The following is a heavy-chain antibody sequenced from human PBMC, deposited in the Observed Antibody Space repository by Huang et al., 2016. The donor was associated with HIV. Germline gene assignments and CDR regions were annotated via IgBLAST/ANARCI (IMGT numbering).Heavy chain of an antibody. Sequence: QVQLVQSRAEVKKPGASVKVSCKVSEYTLTELSIHWGGQPPGKGLEWMGGFDPESGETIYAQKFQGRVTMTEDPSTETAIMELSGLRPEDTAVYYCATGFDVFFDFWGQGTLVTVSS. CDR3: ATGFDVFFDF. CDR2: FDPESGET. J-gene: IGHJ4*02. V-gene: IGHV1-24*01. D-gene: IGHD3-9*01. CDR1: EYTLTELS.